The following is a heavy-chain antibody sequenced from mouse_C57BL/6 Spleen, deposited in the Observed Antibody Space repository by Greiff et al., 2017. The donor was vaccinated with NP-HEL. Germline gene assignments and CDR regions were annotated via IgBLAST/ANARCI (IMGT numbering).Heavy chain of an antibody. Sequence: QFQLQQSGAELVRPGASVTLSCKASGYTFTDYEMHWVKQTPVHGLEWIGAIDPATGGTAYNQKFKGKAILTADKSSSTAYMELRSLTSEDSAVYYCTHYYGSSGYFDVWGTGTTVTVSS. D-gene: IGHD1-1*01. J-gene: IGHJ1*03. V-gene: IGHV1-15*01. CDR2: IDPATGGT. CDR3: THYYGSSGYFDV. CDR1: GYTFTDYE.